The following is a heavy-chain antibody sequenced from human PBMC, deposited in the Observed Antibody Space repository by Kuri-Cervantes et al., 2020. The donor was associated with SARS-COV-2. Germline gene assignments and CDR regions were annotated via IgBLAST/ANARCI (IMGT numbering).Heavy chain of an antibody. CDR1: GLTFRSYS. V-gene: IGHV3-21*01. CDR3: ARGSWVTLGWYFDL. D-gene: IGHD1-26*01. J-gene: IGHJ2*01. CDR2: ITSDSRYI. Sequence: GESLKISCAASGLTFRSYSMNWVRQSPGKGLEWVASITSDSRYIYYAGSVKGRFTISRDNAKNSLYLQINSLRAEDTAVYYCARGSWVTLGWYFDLWGRGTLVTVSS.